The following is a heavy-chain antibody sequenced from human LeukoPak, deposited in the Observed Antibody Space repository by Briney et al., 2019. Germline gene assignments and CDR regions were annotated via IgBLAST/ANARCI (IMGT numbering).Heavy chain of an antibody. J-gene: IGHJ4*02. D-gene: IGHD6-19*01. Sequence: GGSLRLSCAASGFMFSNYAMSWVRQAPGKGLEWVSGISGSGETTYYSDSEKGRFTISRDNSRNTLYLHMSNLRAEDTAVYFCAKESFKALAGYLDSWGQGSLVTVSS. CDR2: ISGSGETT. CDR3: AKESFKALAGYLDS. V-gene: IGHV3-23*01. CDR1: GFMFSNYA.